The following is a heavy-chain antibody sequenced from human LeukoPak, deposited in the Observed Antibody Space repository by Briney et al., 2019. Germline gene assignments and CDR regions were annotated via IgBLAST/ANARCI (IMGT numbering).Heavy chain of an antibody. CDR3: ARDVLGGYYYYYYMDV. D-gene: IGHD1-26*01. Sequence: SETLSLTCTVSGGSISSGSYYWSWIRQPAGKGLAWIGRIYTSGSTNYNPSLKSRVTISVDTSKNQFSLKLSSVTAADTAVYYCARDVLGGYYYYYYMDVWGKGTTVTVSS. J-gene: IGHJ6*03. CDR2: IYTSGST. CDR1: GGSISSGSYY. V-gene: IGHV4-61*02.